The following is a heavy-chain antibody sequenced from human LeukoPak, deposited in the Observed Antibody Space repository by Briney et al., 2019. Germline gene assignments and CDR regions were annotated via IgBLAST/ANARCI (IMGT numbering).Heavy chain of an antibody. J-gene: IGHJ3*02. CDR2: ISGDSGSI. V-gene: IGHV3-9*01. Sequence: GGSLRLSCAASGFTFDDYAMHWVRQAPGKGLEWVSGISGDSGSIGYADSVKGRFTISRDNAKNSLYLQMNSLRAEDTALYYCAKDAGAEAVVTSDAFDIWGQGTMVTVSS. CDR3: AKDAGAEAVVTSDAFDI. D-gene: IGHD3-22*01. CDR1: GFTFDDYA.